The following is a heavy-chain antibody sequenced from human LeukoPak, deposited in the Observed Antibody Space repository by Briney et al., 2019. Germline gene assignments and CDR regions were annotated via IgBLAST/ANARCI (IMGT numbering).Heavy chain of an antibody. Sequence: GGSLRLSCAASGFIFSSYWMSWVRQAPGKGLEWVANIKQDGSEKYYVDSVKGRFTISRDNAKNSLYLRMNSLRVEDTAVYYCARIILSSLSYYFDYWGQGTLVTVSS. CDR2: IKQDGSEK. V-gene: IGHV3-7*01. CDR1: GFIFSSYW. CDR3: ARIILSSLSYYFDY. J-gene: IGHJ4*02.